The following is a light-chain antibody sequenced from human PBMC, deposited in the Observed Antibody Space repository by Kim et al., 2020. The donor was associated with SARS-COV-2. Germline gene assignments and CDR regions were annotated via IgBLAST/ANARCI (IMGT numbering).Light chain of an antibody. CDR3: QQYGSSTQT. V-gene: IGKV3-20*01. J-gene: IGKJ1*01. Sequence: EIVLTQSPGTLSLSPGDRATLSCRPSQSVTNSYLAWYQQKPGQPPSLLIFAASIRAANIPDRFSGSGSGTDFTLTINRLEPEDFAEYYCQQYGSSTQTFGQGTKVDIK. CDR1: QSVTNSY. CDR2: AAS.